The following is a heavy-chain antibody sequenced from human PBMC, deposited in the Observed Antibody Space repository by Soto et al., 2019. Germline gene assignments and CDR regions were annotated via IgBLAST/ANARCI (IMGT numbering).Heavy chain of an antibody. Sequence: QITLKESGPTLVKPTQTLTLTCTFSGFSLSTSGVGVGWIRQPPGKALEWLALIYWDDDKRYSPSLKSRLTITKDTSKNQVVLTMTNMDPVDTATYYCARRGGQRELGYYYYYMDVWGKGTTVTVSS. CDR2: IYWDDDK. CDR3: ARRGGQRELGYYYYYMDV. V-gene: IGHV2-5*02. CDR1: GFSLSTSGVG. J-gene: IGHJ6*03. D-gene: IGHD3-16*01.